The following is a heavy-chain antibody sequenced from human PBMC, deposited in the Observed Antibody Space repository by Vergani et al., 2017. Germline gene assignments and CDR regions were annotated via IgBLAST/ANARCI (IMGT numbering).Heavy chain of an antibody. D-gene: IGHD5-12*01. CDR1: GFSFNTYG. V-gene: IGHV3-30*02. CDR3: ARDRVDIVATTTYYYYYYGMDV. Sequence: QVQLVETGGGVVQPGGSLRLYCATSGFSFNTYGAHWVRQAPGKGLEWVAFIGYDGRIKYNVDSVKGRFTISRDTSKKTLSLQMNSLRAEDTAVYYCARDRVDIVATTTYYYYYYGMDVWGQGTTVTVSS. CDR2: IGYDGRIK. J-gene: IGHJ6*02.